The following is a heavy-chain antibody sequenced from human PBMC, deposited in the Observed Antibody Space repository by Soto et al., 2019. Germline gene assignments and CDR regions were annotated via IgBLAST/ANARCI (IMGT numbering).Heavy chain of an antibody. J-gene: IGHJ3*02. Sequence: QLLESGPGLVKPSETLSLTCTVSGGSISSSSYYWGWIRQPPGKGLEWIGSIYYSGSTYYNPSLKSRVTISVDTSKNQFSLKLSSVTAADTAVYYCARHVTDDAFDIWGQGTMVTVSS. D-gene: IGHD2-21*02. CDR2: IYYSGST. V-gene: IGHV4-39*01. CDR3: ARHVTDDAFDI. CDR1: GGSISSSSYY.